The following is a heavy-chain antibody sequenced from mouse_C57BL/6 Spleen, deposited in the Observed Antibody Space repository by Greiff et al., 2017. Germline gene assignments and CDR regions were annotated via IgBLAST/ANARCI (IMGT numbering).Heavy chain of an antibody. J-gene: IGHJ1*03. D-gene: IGHD1-1*01. Sequence: VQLQQSGAELAKPGASVKLSCKASGYTFTSYWMHWVKQRPGQGLEWIGYINPSSGYTKYNQKFKDKATLTADKSYSTAYMQLSSLTYEDSAVYYCARSPPGSSSHWYFDVWGTGTTVTVSS. CDR1: GYTFTSYW. CDR3: ARSPPGSSSHWYFDV. V-gene: IGHV1-7*01. CDR2: INPSSGYT.